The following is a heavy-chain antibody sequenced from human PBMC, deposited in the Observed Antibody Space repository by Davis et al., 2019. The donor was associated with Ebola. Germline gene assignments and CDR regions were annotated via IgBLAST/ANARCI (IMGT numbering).Heavy chain of an antibody. J-gene: IGHJ4*02. CDR1: GFTFSSYW. V-gene: IGHV3-74*01. Sequence: PGGSLRLSCAASGFTFSSYWMHWVRQAPGKGLVWVSRINSDGSSTSYADSVKGRFTISRDNSKNSLYLQMNSLRTEDTALYYCAKDISVAGPNYFDYWGQGTLVTVSS. D-gene: IGHD6-19*01. CDR2: INSDGSST. CDR3: AKDISVAGPNYFDY.